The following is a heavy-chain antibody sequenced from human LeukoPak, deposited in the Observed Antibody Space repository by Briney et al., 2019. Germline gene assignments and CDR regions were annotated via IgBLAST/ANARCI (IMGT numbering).Heavy chain of an antibody. Sequence: PSETLSLTCAVYGGSFSGYYWSWIRQPPGKGLEWIGYIYYSGSTNYNPSLKSRVTISVDTSKNQFSLKLSSVTAADTAVYYCARHVPKIAIPLSWFDPWGQGTLVTVSS. CDR3: ARHVPKIAIPLSWFDP. CDR2: IYYSGST. V-gene: IGHV4-59*08. D-gene: IGHD2-21*01. CDR1: GGSFSGYY. J-gene: IGHJ5*02.